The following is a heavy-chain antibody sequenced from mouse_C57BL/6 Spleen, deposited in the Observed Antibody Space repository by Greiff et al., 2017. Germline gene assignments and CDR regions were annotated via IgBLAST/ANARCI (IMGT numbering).Heavy chain of an antibody. J-gene: IGHJ1*03. CDR3: ARYLLYGYDDEEWYFDV. CDR1: GFTFTDYY. V-gene: IGHV7-3*01. Sequence: EVMLVESGGGLVQPGGSLSLSCAASGFTFTDYYMSWVRQPPGKALEWLGFIRNKANGYTTEHSASVKGRFTISRDNFQSILYLEMNARRAEESATYYGARYLLYGYDDEEWYFDVWGTGTTVTVSS. D-gene: IGHD2-2*01. CDR2: IRNKANGYTT.